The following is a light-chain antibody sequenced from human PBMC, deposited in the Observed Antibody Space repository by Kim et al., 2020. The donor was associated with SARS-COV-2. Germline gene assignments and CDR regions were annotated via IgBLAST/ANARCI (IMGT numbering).Light chain of an antibody. CDR1: SLRSYY. Sequence: VALGQTVRITCQGDSLRSYYASWYQQKPGQAPVLVIYGKNNRPSGIPDRFSGSSSGNTASLTITGAQAEDEADYYCNSRDSSGNHEFGGGTKLTVL. J-gene: IGLJ2*01. V-gene: IGLV3-19*01. CDR2: GKN. CDR3: NSRDSSGNHE.